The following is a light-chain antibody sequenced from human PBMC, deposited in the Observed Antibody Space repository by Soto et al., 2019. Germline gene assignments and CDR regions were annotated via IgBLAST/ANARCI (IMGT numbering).Light chain of an antibody. CDR3: QQYGTLPLT. Sequence: IVLTQSPGTLSLSPGERATLSCRASQSVGSPYLAWYQQKPGQAPRLLLFGASSRATGIPDRFSGSGSGTDFTLTISSLEPEDFAVFYSQQYGTLPLTFGGGTKVDIK. CDR1: QSVGSPY. CDR2: GAS. J-gene: IGKJ4*01. V-gene: IGKV3-20*01.